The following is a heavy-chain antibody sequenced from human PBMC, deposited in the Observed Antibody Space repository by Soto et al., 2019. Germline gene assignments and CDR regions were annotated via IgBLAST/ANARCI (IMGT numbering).Heavy chain of an antibody. CDR3: ARDYNGLGDY. D-gene: IGHD1-1*01. CDR2: INAANGNT. CDR1: GYTFTSYP. J-gene: IGHJ4*02. V-gene: IGHV1-3*01. Sequence: QVQLVQSGAEVKKPGASVKVSCKASGYTFTSYPVHWVRQAPGQRLEWMGWINAANGNTKYSQKFQGRVTITRDTSASAAYMELSSLTSEDTAVFYCARDYNGLGDYWGQGPLVTVSS.